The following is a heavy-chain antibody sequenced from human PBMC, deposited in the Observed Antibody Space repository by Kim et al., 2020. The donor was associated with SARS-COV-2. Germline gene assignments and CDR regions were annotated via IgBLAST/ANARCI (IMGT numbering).Heavy chain of an antibody. CDR3: ARGEYYYDSSGYYLTY. V-gene: IGHV3-21*01. CDR1: GFTFSSYS. J-gene: IGHJ4*02. CDR2: ISSSSSYI. D-gene: IGHD3-22*01. Sequence: GGSLRLSCAASGFTFSSYSMNWVRQAPGKGLEWVSSISSSSSYIYYADSVKGRFTISRDNAKNSLYLQMNSLRAEDTAVYYCARGEYYYDSSGYYLTYWGQGTLVTVSS.